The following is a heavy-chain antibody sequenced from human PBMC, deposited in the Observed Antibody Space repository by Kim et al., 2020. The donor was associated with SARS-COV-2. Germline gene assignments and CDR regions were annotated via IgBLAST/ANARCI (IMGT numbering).Heavy chain of an antibody. D-gene: IGHD3-22*01. Sequence: SGKGRFTTSRDNAKNSLYLQMNSLRAEDTAVYYCARSRTDYDSSGYYPAYWGQGTLVTVSS. CDR3: ARSRTDYDSSGYYPAY. V-gene: IGHV3-11*04. J-gene: IGHJ4*02.